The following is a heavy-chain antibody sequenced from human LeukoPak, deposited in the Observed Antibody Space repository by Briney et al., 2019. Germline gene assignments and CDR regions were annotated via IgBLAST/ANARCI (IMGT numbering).Heavy chain of an antibody. CDR2: IKGDESDK. J-gene: IGHJ5*02. D-gene: IGHD4-17*01. CDR1: GFPFSTYW. V-gene: IGHV3-7*04. Sequence: GGSLRLSCAASGFPFSTYWMNWVRQAPGKGLEWVANIKGDESDKYYVDSVKGRFTISRDNAKNSLYLQMSSLRAEDTAVYYCGRGHYGDYAWGQGTLVTVSS. CDR3: GRGHYGDYA.